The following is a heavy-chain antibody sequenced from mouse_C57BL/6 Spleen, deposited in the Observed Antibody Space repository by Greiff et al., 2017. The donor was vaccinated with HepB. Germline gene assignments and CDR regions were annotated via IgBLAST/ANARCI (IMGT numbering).Heavy chain of an antibody. CDR3: ARGDSPYYFDY. V-gene: IGHV1-82*01. D-gene: IGHD3-3*01. J-gene: IGHJ2*01. CDR2: IYPGDGDT. CDR1: GYAFSSSW. Sequence: VQLQQSGPELVKPGASVKFSCKASGYAFSSSWMNWVKQRPGKGLEWIGRIYPGDGDTNYNGKFKGKATLTADKSSSTAYMQLSSLTSEDSAVYFCARGDSPYYFDYWGQGTTLTVSS.